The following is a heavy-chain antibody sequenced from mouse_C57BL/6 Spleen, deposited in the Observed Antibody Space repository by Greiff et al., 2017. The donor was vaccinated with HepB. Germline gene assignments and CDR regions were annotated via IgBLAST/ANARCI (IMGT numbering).Heavy chain of an antibody. Sequence: DVQLQESGPGLVKPSQSLSLTCTVTGYSIPSGYGWNWIRQFPGNKLEWMGYISYSGSTNYNPSLKSRISITRNTSKNQFFLPLNSVTTDDTATYYCARTGRIKYWGQGTTLTVSS. D-gene: IGHD1-1*01. CDR1: GYSIPSGYG. CDR2: ISYSGST. CDR3: ARTGRIKY. V-gene: IGHV3-2*02. J-gene: IGHJ2*01.